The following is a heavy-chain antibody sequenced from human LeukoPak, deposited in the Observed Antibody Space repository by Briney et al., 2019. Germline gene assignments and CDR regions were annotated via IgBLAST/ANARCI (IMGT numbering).Heavy chain of an antibody. CDR2: INSDGSGT. Sequence: GGSLRLSCAASGFTFSSYWMHWVRHAPGKGLVWVSRINSDGSGTSYVDSVKGRFTISRDNAKNTLYLQMNSLRAEDTAVYYCARDMNPYYDFSNWFDHWGQGTLVTVSS. V-gene: IGHV3-74*01. J-gene: IGHJ5*02. D-gene: IGHD3-3*01. CDR3: ARDMNPYYDFSNWFDH. CDR1: GFTFSSYW.